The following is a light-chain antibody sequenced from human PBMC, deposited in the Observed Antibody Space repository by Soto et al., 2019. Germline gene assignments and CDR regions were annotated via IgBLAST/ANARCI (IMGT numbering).Light chain of an antibody. CDR2: GNS. V-gene: IGLV1-40*01. CDR3: QSYDSSLSGWV. Sequence: QLVLTQPPSVSGAPGQRVTISCTGCSSNIGAGYDVHWYQQLPGTAPKLLIYGNSNRPSGVPDRFSGSKSGTSASLAITGLQSEDEADYYCQSYDSSLSGWVFGGGTKLTVL. CDR1: SSNIGAGYD. J-gene: IGLJ3*02.